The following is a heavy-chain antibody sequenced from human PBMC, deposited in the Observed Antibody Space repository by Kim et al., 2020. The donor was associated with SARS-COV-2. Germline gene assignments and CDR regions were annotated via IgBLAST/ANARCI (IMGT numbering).Heavy chain of an antibody. CDR3: ARGGYGSSWYPVQH. D-gene: IGHD6-13*01. J-gene: IGHJ1*01. V-gene: IGHV3-30*04. CDR2: ILYVETNN. Sequence: GGSLRLSCAASGFTFSSYAMHWVRQAPGKGLEWVAVILYVETNNYYADSVKGRFTISRDNSKNTLYLQMNSLRAEDTAVYYCARGGYGSSWYPVQHWGQGTLVTVSS. CDR1: GFTFSSYA.